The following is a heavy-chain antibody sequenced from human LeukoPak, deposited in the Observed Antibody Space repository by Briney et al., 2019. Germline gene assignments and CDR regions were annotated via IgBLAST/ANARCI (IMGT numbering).Heavy chain of an antibody. V-gene: IGHV1-8*03. CDR3: AREFTMVRGHGRDYYYYYMDV. J-gene: IGHJ6*03. CDR2: MNPNSGNT. Sequence: GASVKVSCKASGYTFTSYDINWVRQATGQGLEWMGWMNPNSGNTGYAQKFQGRVTITRNTSISTAYMELSSPRSEDTAVYYCAREFTMVRGHGRDYYYYYMDVWGKGTTVTVSS. D-gene: IGHD3-10*01. CDR1: GYTFTSYD.